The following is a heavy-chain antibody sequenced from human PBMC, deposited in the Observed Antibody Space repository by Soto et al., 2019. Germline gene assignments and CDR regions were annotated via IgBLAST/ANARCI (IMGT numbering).Heavy chain of an antibody. Sequence: ASVKVSCKASGGTFSSYTISWVRQAPGQGLEWMGRIIPILGIANYAQKFQGRVTITADKSTSTAYMELSSLRSEDTAVYYCARWNMVLVVPAATTPHYYMDVWGKGTTVTVSS. V-gene: IGHV1-69*02. CDR1: GGTFSSYT. CDR3: ARWNMVLVVPAATTPHYYMDV. J-gene: IGHJ6*03. CDR2: IIPILGIA. D-gene: IGHD2-2*01.